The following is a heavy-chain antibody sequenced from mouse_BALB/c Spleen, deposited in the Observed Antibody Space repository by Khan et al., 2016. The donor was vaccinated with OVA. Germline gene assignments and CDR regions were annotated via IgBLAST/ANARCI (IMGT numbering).Heavy chain of an antibody. CDR3: TRLAYYYDSEGFAY. CDR1: GFTFSTCG. J-gene: IGHJ3*01. V-gene: IGHV5-6*01. Sequence: EVQLLETGGDLVKPGGSLKLSCAASGFTFSTCGMSWVRQTPDKRLEWVATVSTGGSYTYYPDSVKGRFTISRDNAKNTLYLQMSGLKSEDTAMFYCTRLAYYYDSEGFAYWGQGTLVTVSA. D-gene: IGHD1-1*01. CDR2: VSTGGSYT.